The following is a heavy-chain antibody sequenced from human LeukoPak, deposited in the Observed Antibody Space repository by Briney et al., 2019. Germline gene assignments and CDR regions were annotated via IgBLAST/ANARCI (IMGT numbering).Heavy chain of an antibody. V-gene: IGHV4-39*07. CDR1: GGSISSSSYY. CDR3: ARDGIVVVPAAHDAFDV. Sequence: PSETLSLTCTVSGGSISSSSYYWGWIRQPPGKGLEWIGSIYYSGSTYYNPSLKSRVTISVDTSKNQFSLKLSSVTATDTAVYYCARDGIVVVPAAHDAFDVWGQGTMVTVSS. CDR2: IYYSGST. J-gene: IGHJ3*01. D-gene: IGHD2-2*01.